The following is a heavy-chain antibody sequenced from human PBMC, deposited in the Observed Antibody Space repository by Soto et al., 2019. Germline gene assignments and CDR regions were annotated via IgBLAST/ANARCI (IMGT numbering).Heavy chain of an antibody. CDR3: ARELGGYDYLYYYYYMDV. Sequence: QVQLVQSGAEMKKPGSSVKVSCQASGDIFDSLTINWVRQAPGQGLEWMGRIIPVLGMANYAQKCQGRVTIIADKSTSTVYLELGSLTSEDTAVYYCARELGGYDYLYYYYYMDVWGEGTTVTVSS. CDR2: IIPVLGMA. V-gene: IGHV1-69*08. CDR1: GDIFDSLT. J-gene: IGHJ6*03. D-gene: IGHD5-12*01.